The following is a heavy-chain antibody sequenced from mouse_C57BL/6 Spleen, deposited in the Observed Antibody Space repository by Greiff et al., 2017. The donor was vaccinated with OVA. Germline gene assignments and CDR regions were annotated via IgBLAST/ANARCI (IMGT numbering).Heavy chain of an antibody. J-gene: IGHJ4*01. V-gene: IGHV3-6*01. CDR3: AREERASRNYAMDY. Sequence: EVQLVESGPGLVKPSQSLSLTCSVTGYSITSGYYWHWIRQFPGNKLEWMGYISYDGSNNYNPSLKNRISITRDTSKNQFFLKLNSVTTEDTATYYCAREERASRNYAMDYWGQGTSVTVSS. CDR2: ISYDGSN. CDR1: GYSITSGYY. D-gene: IGHD6-1*01.